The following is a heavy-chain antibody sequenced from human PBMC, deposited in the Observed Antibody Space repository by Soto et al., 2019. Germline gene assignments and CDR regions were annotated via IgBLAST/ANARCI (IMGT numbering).Heavy chain of an antibody. CDR3: AKDLGYYYDSSGYYNY. J-gene: IGHJ4*02. Sequence: LRLSCAASGFTFSSYAMSWVRQAPGKGLEWVSAISGGGGSTYYADSVKGRFTISRDNSKNTLYLQMNSLRAEDTAVYYCAKDLGYYYDSSGYYNYWGQGTLVTVSS. D-gene: IGHD3-22*01. CDR1: GFTFSSYA. V-gene: IGHV3-23*01. CDR2: ISGGGGST.